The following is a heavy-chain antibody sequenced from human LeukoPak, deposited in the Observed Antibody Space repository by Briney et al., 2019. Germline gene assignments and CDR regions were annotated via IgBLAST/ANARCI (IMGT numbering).Heavy chain of an antibody. V-gene: IGHV3-48*03. Sequence: PGGSLRLSCAASGFTFSSYEMNWVRQVPGKGLEWIFYIKGSGTTIYYADSVKGRFAISRDNAKNSLSLQMNSLRAEDTAVYYCARGRSWYYGMDVWGQGTTVTVSS. CDR2: IKGSGTTI. CDR1: GFTFSSYE. J-gene: IGHJ6*02. D-gene: IGHD4-17*01. CDR3: ARGRSWYYGMDV.